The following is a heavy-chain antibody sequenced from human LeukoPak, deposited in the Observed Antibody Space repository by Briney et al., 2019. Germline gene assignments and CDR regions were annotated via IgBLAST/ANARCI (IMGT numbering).Heavy chain of an antibody. CDR1: GFIFSDYW. Sequence: QPGGSLRLSCAASGFIFSDYWMHWVRQGPGKGLVWVSRIKSDGSSTSYADSVKGRFTISRDNAKNTVYVHMNSLRDEDTAVYYCARGGRYAYFLDYWGQGTLVTVSS. CDR3: ARGGRYAYFLDY. D-gene: IGHD3-16*01. J-gene: IGHJ4*02. V-gene: IGHV3-74*01. CDR2: IKSDGSST.